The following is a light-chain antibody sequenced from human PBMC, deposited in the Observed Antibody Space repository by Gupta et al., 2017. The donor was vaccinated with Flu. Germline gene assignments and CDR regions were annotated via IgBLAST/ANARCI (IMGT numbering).Light chain of an antibody. CDR1: TGAVTTDYY. V-gene: IGLV7-43*01. J-gene: IGLJ3*02. Sequence: TVTLTCASSTGAVTTDYYPNWIQQSPDQPPRRLIYNTTNRPAGTPARFSGSFRGGTAALTLSVVQPEDEAEYYCLLYYGGNQGVFGGGTRLTVL. CDR2: NTT. CDR3: LLYYGGNQGV.